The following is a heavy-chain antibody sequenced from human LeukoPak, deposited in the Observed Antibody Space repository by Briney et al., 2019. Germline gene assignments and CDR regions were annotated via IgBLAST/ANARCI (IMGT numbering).Heavy chain of an antibody. CDR3: ATDRNQLWFDY. V-gene: IGHV4-61*01. J-gene: IGHJ4*02. CDR2: ISYSGST. Sequence: PSETLSLTCTVSGGSVSSGNYYWSWIRQPPGKGLEWIGYISYSGSTNYNPSLKSRVTISVDMSKNQFSLKLSSVTAADTAVYYCATDRNQLWFDYWGQGTLVTVSS. D-gene: IGHD1-14*01. CDR1: GGSVSSGNYY.